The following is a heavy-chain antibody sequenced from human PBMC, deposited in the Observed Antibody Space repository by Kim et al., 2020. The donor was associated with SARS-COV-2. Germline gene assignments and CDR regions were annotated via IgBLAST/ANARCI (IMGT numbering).Heavy chain of an antibody. CDR3: ARYRNTMVRGPSGFDP. CDR1: GFTFSSYS. J-gene: IGHJ5*02. V-gene: IGHV3-48*02. CDR2: ISSSSSTI. Sequence: GGSLRLSCAASGFTFSSYSMNWVRQAPGKGLEWVSYISSSSSTIYYADSVKGRFTISRDNAKNSLYLQMNSLRDEDTAVYYCARYRNTMVRGPSGFDPWGQGTLVTVSS. D-gene: IGHD3-10*01.